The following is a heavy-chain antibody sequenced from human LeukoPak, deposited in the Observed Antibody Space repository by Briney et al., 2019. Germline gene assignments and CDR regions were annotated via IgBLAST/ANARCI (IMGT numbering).Heavy chain of an antibody. J-gene: IGHJ2*01. CDR1: GFTFSNYA. CDR3: ARRGYFDL. CDR2: ISGSGGST. Sequence: GGSLRLFCEVSGFTFSNYAMNWVRQAPGKGLEWVSAISGSGGSTYYADSVKGRFTISRDNSKNTLYLQMNSLRAEDTAVYYCARRGYFDLWGRGTLVTVSS. V-gene: IGHV3-23*01.